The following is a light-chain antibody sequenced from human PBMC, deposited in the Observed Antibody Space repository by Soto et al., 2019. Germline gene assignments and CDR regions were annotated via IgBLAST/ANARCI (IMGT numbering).Light chain of an antibody. J-gene: IGLJ2*01. CDR1: SSDVGGYNF. Sequence: QSALTQPPSASGSPGQSVTISCTGTSSDVGGYNFVSWYQQHPGKAPKLMIYEVSKRPSGVPDRFSGSKSGNTASLTVSGLQAEDGADYYCSSYAGNNNLVFGGGTKLTVL. CDR2: EVS. CDR3: SSYAGNNNLV. V-gene: IGLV2-8*01.